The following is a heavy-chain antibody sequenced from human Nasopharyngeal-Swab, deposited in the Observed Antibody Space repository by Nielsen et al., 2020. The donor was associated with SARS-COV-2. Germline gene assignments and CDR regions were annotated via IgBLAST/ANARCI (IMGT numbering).Heavy chain of an antibody. CDR3: AGDGSRDAFDI. CDR1: GFTFSDYY. CDR2: ISSSGSTI. Sequence: GESLKISCAASGFTFSDYYMSWIRQAPGKGLEWVSYISSSGSTIYYADSVKGRFTISRDNAKNSLYLQMNSLRAEDTAVYYCAGDGSRDAFDIWGQGTMVTVPS. V-gene: IGHV3-11*01. D-gene: IGHD5-12*01. J-gene: IGHJ3*02.